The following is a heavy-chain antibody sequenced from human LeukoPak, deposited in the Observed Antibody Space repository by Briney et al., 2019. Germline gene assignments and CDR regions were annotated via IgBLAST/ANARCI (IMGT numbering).Heavy chain of an antibody. D-gene: IGHD3-10*01. Sequence: SETLSLTCTVSGYSISSGYYWGWIRQPPGKGLEWIGSIYHSGSTYYNPSLKSRVTISVDTSKNQFSLKLSSVTAADTAVYYCARHRVMTLVRGVITTSPRWFDPWGQGTPVTVSS. CDR1: GYSISSGYY. V-gene: IGHV4-38-2*02. CDR3: ARHRVMTLVRGVITTSPRWFDP. J-gene: IGHJ5*02. CDR2: IYHSGST.